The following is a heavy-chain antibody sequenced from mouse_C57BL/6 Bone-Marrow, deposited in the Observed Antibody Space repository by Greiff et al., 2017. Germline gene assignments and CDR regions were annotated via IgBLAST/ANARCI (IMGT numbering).Heavy chain of an antibody. Sequence: EVHLVESGGGLVQPGGSLSLSCAASGFTFTDYYMSWVRQPPGKALEWLGFIRNTANGYTTEYSASVKGRFTISRDNSQSILYLQMNALRAEDSGPYYCAKYEEASWFAYWGQGTLVTVSA. CDR3: AKYEEASWFAY. V-gene: IGHV7-3*01. CDR2: IRNTANGYTT. CDR1: GFTFTDYY. J-gene: IGHJ3*01.